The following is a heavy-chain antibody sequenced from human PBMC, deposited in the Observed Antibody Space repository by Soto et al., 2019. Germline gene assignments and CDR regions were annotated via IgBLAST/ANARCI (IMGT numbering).Heavy chain of an antibody. Sequence: HVQLVESGGGVVQPGRSLKLSCVASGFTFSAYAMHWVRRAPGKGLEWVAVISHDGSKKYYADSVKGRFTISRDNSKNTLYLQNNSLRAEDTAVYYWARDFRYCTSSNCFYADMDVWGLGTTVTVSS. V-gene: IGHV3-30-3*01. CDR3: ARDFRYCTSSNCFYADMDV. CDR1: GFTFSAYA. CDR2: ISHDGSKK. J-gene: IGHJ6*02. D-gene: IGHD2-2*01.